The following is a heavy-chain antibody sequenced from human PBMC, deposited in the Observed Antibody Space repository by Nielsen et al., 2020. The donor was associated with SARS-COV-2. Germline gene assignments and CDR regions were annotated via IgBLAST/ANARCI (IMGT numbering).Heavy chain of an antibody. CDR3: ATDLGLDY. CDR1: GYTFTSYG. CDR2: IIPIFGTA. J-gene: IGHJ4*02. V-gene: IGHV1-69*06. Sequence: SVKVSCKASGYTFTSYGTSWVRQAPGQGLEWMGGIIPIFGTANYAQKFQGRVTMTEDTSTDTAYMELSSLRSEDTAVYYCATDLGLDYWGQGTLVTVSS.